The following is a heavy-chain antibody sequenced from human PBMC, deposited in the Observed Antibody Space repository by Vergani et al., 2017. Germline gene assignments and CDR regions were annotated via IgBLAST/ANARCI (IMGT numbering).Heavy chain of an antibody. CDR3: ARDRDRYSSSWYFFDY. D-gene: IGHD6-13*01. CDR2: INPNSGGT. Sequence: QVQLVQSGAEVKKPGASVKVSCKASGYTFTGYYMHWVRQAPGQGLEWMGWINPNSGGTNYAQKFQGWGTMTRDTSISTDYMELSRLRSDDAAVYYCARDRDRYSSSWYFFDYWGQGTLVTVSS. J-gene: IGHJ4*02. CDR1: GYTFTGYY. V-gene: IGHV1-2*04.